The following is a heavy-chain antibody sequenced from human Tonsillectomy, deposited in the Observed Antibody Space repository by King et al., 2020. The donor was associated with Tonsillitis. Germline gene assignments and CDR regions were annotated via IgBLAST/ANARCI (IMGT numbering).Heavy chain of an antibody. J-gene: IGHJ4*02. CDR1: GGSISSYY. D-gene: IGHD4-17*01. CDR3: ARDYGDYLMDGLLGY. CDR2: IYYSGST. Sequence: LQLQESGPGLVKPSETLSLTCTVSGGSISSYYWSWIRQPPGKGLEWIGYIYYSGSTNYNPSLKSRVTISVDTSKNQFSLKLSSVTAADTAVYYCARDYGDYLMDGLLGYWGQGTLVTVSS. V-gene: IGHV4-59*01.